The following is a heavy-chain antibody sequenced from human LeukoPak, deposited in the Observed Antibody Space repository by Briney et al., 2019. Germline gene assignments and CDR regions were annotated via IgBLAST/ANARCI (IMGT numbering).Heavy chain of an antibody. CDR1: GFTFSSYG. Sequence: TGGSLRLSCAASGFTFSSYGMHWVRQAPGKGLEWVAFIRYDGSKKYYADSVKGRFTISRDNSKNTLYLQMNSLRTEDTAVYYCARDRVSGSGSIDYWGQGTLVTVSS. CDR3: ARDRVSGSGSIDY. CDR2: IRYDGSKK. V-gene: IGHV3-30*02. D-gene: IGHD3-10*01. J-gene: IGHJ4*02.